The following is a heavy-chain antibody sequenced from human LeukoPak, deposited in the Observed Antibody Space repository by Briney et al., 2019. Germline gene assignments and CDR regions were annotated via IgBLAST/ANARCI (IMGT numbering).Heavy chain of an antibody. J-gene: IGHJ5*02. CDR2: INPNSAGT. CDR3: ARHSKYANNCFDP. Sequence: ASVKVSCKASGYTFSDYYMHWVRQAPGQGPEWMGWINPNSAGTKYAQEVQGRVTMTRDTSISTAYMELSRLTSDDTAVYYCARHSKYANNCFDPWGQGTLVTVSA. D-gene: IGHD4-11*01. CDR1: GYTFSDYY. V-gene: IGHV1-2*02.